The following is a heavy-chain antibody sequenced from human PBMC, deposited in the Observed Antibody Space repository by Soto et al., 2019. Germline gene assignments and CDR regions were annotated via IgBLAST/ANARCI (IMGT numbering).Heavy chain of an antibody. CDR1: GYTFTSYY. D-gene: IGHD5-18*01. CDR3: AIVYPSDTRYGYVGNNWFEP. J-gene: IGHJ5*02. V-gene: IGHV1-46*03. Sequence: QVQLVQSGAEVKKPGASVKVSCKASGYTFTSYYMHWVRQAPGQGLEWMGIINPSGGSTSYAQKFQGRVTMPRDTSTSTVYVELSSLRPEDTAVYYCAIVYPSDTRYGYVGNNWFEPWGQGTLVTVSS. CDR2: INPSGGST.